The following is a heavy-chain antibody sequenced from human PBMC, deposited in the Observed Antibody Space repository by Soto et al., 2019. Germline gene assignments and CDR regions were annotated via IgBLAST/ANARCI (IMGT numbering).Heavy chain of an antibody. V-gene: IGHV1-46*01. J-gene: IGHJ4*02. Sequence: ASVKVSCAASGYTFSRYYMHWVRQAPGQGLELMGIINPSGGSTSYAQKFQGRVTMTRDTSTSTVYMELSSLRSEDTAVYYCARVAPAFGAAAGTLDYWGQGTLVTVSS. CDR1: GYTFSRYY. CDR2: INPSGGST. CDR3: ARVAPAFGAAAGTLDY. D-gene: IGHD6-13*01.